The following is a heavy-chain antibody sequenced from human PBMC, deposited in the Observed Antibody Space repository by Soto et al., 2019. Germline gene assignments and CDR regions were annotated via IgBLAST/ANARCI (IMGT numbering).Heavy chain of an antibody. CDR3: ARSGLDP. CDR1: GGTFSSYA. Sequence: GASVKVSCKASGGTFSSYAISWVRQAPGQGLEWMGGMNPNSGTAGYAQKFQGRVTMTRNTSISTAYMELSSLRSEDTAVYYCARSGLDPWGQGTLVTVSS. V-gene: IGHV1-8*02. J-gene: IGHJ5*02. D-gene: IGHD3-10*01. CDR2: MNPNSGTA.